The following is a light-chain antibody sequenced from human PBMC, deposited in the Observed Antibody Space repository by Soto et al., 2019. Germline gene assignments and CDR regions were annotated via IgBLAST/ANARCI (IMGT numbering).Light chain of an antibody. CDR3: QQRSTWPLFT. Sequence: VLTQSPATLFLSPGERATLSCRASQTVSRYLAWYQQKPGQAPRLLIYYASNRATGIPARFSGSGSGTDYTLTISSREPEDFAVYYCQQRSTWPLFTFGGGTKVEI. J-gene: IGKJ4*01. CDR1: QTVSRY. V-gene: IGKV3-11*01. CDR2: YAS.